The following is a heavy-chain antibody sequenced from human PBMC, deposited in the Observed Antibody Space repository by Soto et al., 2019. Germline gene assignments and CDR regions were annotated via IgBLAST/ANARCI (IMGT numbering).Heavy chain of an antibody. Sequence: QVQLVESGGGVVQPGRSLRLSCAASGFTFGTYGMHWVRQAPGKGLEWVASILYDGSNKYYADSVKGRLTISRDNSENTLYLQMNSLREEDTAVYYCAKGNLIRTIFAYDIWGQGTMVTVSS. D-gene: IGHD1-7*01. CDR1: GFTFGTYG. CDR2: ILYDGSNK. CDR3: AKGNLIRTIFAYDI. V-gene: IGHV3-30*18. J-gene: IGHJ3*02.